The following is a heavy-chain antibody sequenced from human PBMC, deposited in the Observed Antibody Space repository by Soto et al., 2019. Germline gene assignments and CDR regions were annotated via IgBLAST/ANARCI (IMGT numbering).Heavy chain of an antibody. V-gene: IGHV3-30*18. J-gene: IGHJ6*02. CDR2: ISYDGSNK. Sequence: GGSLRLSCAASGFTFSSYGMHWVRQAPGKGLEWVAVISYDGSNKYYADSVKGRFTISRDNSKTTLYLQMNSLRAEDTAVYYCAKDRASGYDFEFGSFPYYYGMDVWGQGTTVTVSS. CDR3: AKDRASGYDFEFGSFPYYYGMDV. D-gene: IGHD5-12*01. CDR1: GFTFSSYG.